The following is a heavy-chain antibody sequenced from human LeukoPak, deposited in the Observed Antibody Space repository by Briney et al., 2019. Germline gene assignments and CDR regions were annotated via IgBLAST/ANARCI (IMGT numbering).Heavy chain of an antibody. J-gene: IGHJ6*03. V-gene: IGHV3-21*01. CDR2: ISSSSSYI. CDR3: ARAYSETYGLGYYYMDV. CDR1: GLTFNTYS. D-gene: IGHD1-26*01. Sequence: TGGSLRLSCAASGLTFNTYSMNWVRQAPGKGLEWVSSISSSSSYIYYADSVKGRFTISRDNAKNSLYLQMNSLRAEDTAVYYCARAYSETYGLGYYYMDVWGKGTTVTISS.